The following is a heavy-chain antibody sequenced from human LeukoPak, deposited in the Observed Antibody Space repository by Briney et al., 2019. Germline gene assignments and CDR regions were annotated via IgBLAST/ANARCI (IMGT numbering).Heavy chain of an antibody. V-gene: IGHV1-2*02. D-gene: IGHD3-3*01. J-gene: IGHJ6*03. CDR2: INPNSGGT. CDR1: GYTFTGYY. CDR3: ARGITIFGVVSHYYYYYMDV. Sequence: ASVKVSCKASGYTFTGYYMHWVRQAPGQGLEWMGLINPNSGGTNYAQKFQGRVTMTRDTSISTAYMELSRLRSDDTAVYYCARGITIFGVVSHYYYYYMDVWGKGTTVTVSS.